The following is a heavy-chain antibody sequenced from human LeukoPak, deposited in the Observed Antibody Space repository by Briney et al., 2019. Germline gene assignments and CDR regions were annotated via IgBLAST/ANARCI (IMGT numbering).Heavy chain of an antibody. D-gene: IGHD4-23*01. V-gene: IGHV3-74*01. CDR3: ARGDYGGDGGY. J-gene: IGHJ4*02. CDR1: GFTFSSYW. CDR2: INSDGSST. Sequence: GGSLRLSCAASGFTFSSYWMHWVRQAPGKGLVWVSRINSDGSSTSYADSVKGRFTISRDNAKNTLYLQMNSLRAEDTAVYYCARGDYGGDGGYWGQGTLVTVSS.